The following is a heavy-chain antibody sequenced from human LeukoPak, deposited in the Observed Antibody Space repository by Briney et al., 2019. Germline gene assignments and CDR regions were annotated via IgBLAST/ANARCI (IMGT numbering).Heavy chain of an antibody. CDR2: ISASGDT. D-gene: IGHD5-12*01. CDR1: GDAISRYY. J-gene: IGHJ4*02. CDR3: ATLGLATTV. V-gene: IGHV4-4*09. Sequence: SETLSLTCTVSGDAISRYYWSWIRQPPGEGLVWIRYISASGDTNYNPSLKSRVTLSIDTSKSQVSLRLNSVTAADTAAYYCATLGLATTVWGQGTLVTVSS.